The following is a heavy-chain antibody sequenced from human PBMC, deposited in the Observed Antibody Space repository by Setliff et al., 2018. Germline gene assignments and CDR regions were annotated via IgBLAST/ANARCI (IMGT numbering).Heavy chain of an antibody. CDR2: ISAY. J-gene: IGHJ4*02. V-gene: IGHV1-18*01. Sequence: ASVKVSCKASGYTFTTYGISWLRQAPGQGLEWMGWISAYAQKFQGRVTMTTDTPTSTAYMELRSLRSDDTAVYYCARGPLDFVVVPAAAKFDYWGQGTLVTVSS. CDR3: ARGPLDFVVVPAAAKFDY. D-gene: IGHD2-2*01. CDR1: GYTFTTYG.